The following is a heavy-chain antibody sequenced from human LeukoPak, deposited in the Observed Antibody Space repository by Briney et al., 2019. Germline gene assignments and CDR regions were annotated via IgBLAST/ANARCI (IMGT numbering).Heavy chain of an antibody. CDR2: IYYSGST. Sequence: SETLSLTCTVSGGSISTYYWSLIRQPPGKGLEWIGYIYYSGSTNCNPSLKSRVTMSVDTSKNQFSLKLSSVTAADTAVYYCAGIYCSGISCYVDYWGQGTLVTVFS. CDR3: AGIYCSGISCYVDY. V-gene: IGHV4-59*01. J-gene: IGHJ4*02. D-gene: IGHD2-15*01. CDR1: GGSISTYY.